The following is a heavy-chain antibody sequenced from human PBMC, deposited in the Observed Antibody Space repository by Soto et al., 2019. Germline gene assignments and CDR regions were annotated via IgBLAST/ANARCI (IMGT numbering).Heavy chain of an antibody. V-gene: IGHV4-39*01. CDR2: VHYSGSP. J-gene: IGHJ4*02. Sequence: QLQLQESGPGLVKPSETLSLTCSVSGGSIRSNIYYWGWIRQPPGKGLEWIATVHYSGSPYYTPSLKSRVTPSADPSKNQVSLRWNSVTAAYTAVYYSARQHYYDSSGYYPWNWGQGTLVTVSS. CDR3: ARQHYYDSSGYYPWN. D-gene: IGHD3-22*01. CDR1: GGSIRSNIYY.